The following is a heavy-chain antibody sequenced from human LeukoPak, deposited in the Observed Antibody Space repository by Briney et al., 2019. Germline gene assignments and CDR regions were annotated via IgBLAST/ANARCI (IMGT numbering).Heavy chain of an antibody. J-gene: IGHJ6*02. CDR1: GYTFTSYD. CDR3: ARAYSSGWYWFYYYYYGMDV. CDR2: MNPNSGNT. V-gene: IGHV1-8*01. Sequence: AASVKVSCKASGYTFTSYDIHWVRQATGQGLEWMGWMNPNSGNTGYAQKFQGRVTMTRNTSISTAYMELSSLRSEDTAVYYCARAYSSGWYWFYYYYYGMDVWGQGTTVTVSS. D-gene: IGHD6-19*01.